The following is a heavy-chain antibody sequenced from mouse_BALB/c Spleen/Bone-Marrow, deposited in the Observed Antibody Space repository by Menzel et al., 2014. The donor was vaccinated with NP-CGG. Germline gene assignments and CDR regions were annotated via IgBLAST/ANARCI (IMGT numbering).Heavy chain of an antibody. CDR2: INPDSSTI. CDR1: GFDFXRYW. J-gene: IGHJ1*01. CDR3: SSLNYYGNLFV. V-gene: IGHV4-1*02. Sequence: VQLQQSGGGLVQPGGSLKLSCAASGFDFXRYWTSWVRQAPGKGLEWIGEINPDSSTINYTPSLKDKFIISRDNAKNTLNLQMSIVRSEYTALYYCSSLNYYGNLFVWGAGTPVTVSS. D-gene: IGHD1-1*01.